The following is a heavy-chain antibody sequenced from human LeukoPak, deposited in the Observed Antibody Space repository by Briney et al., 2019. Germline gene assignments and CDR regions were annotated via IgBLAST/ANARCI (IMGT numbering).Heavy chain of an antibody. V-gene: IGHV4-59*01. CDR1: GVSISSYY. D-gene: IGHD6-13*01. J-gene: IGHJ4*02. Sequence: SETLSLTCTVSGVSISSYYWSWIRQPPGKGLEWIGYIYYSGSTNYNPSLKSRVTISVDTSKNQFSLKLSSMTAADTAVYYCARGGIAAALYYWGQGTLVTVSS. CDR3: ARGGIAAALYY. CDR2: IYYSGST.